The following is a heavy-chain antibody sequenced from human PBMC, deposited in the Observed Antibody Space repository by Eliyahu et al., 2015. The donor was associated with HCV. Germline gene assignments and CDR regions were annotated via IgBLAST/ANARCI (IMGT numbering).Heavy chain of an antibody. V-gene: IGHV1-24*01. CDR3: AAEQVMGATFPLYH. CDR2: FXPEEDET. J-gene: IGHJ4*02. D-gene: IGHD1-26*01. Sequence: QVQLVQSGPEVRKPGASVKVSCKVTGDTLAELSIHWVRQAPGKGLQWMGGFXPEEDETVYAQKFQGRVTMAEDTSTDTAYMELSSLRSDDTAVYYCAAEQVMGATFPLYHWGQGTLVTVSS. CDR1: GDTLAELS.